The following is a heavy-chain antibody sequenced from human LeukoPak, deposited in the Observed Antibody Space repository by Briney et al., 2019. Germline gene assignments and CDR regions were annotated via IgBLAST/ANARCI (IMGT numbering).Heavy chain of an antibody. D-gene: IGHD3-22*01. Sequence: SETLSLTCTVSGGSISGYYWSWIRQPPGRGLEWIGYIYYSGSTVYNPSLKSRATISVDTSKNQFSLKLSSVTAADTAVYYCARHYYDSSGYFYQDYWGQGTLVTVSS. J-gene: IGHJ4*02. CDR1: GGSISGYY. CDR3: ARHYYDSSGYFYQDY. V-gene: IGHV4-59*08. CDR2: IYYSGST.